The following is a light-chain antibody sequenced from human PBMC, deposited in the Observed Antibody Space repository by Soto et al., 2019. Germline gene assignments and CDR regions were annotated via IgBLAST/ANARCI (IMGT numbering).Light chain of an antibody. J-gene: IGLJ1*01. Sequence: PSVSGAPGQRVTISCTGSSSNIGAGYDVHWYQQRPGTAPKLLIFGNTNRPSGVPDRFSGSKSGTSASLAITGLQAEDEGDYYCQSYDSTLSARYVFGTGTKVTVL. CDR1: SSNIGAGYD. CDR3: QSYDSTLSARYV. V-gene: IGLV1-40*01. CDR2: GNT.